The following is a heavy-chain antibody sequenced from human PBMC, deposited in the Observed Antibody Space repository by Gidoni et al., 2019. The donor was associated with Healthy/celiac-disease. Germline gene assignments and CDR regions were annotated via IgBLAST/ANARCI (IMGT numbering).Heavy chain of an antibody. J-gene: IGHJ4*02. CDR2: IYYSGST. CDR3: ARDMGGGAVDY. V-gene: IGHV4-30-4*08. D-gene: IGHD1-26*01. CDR1: GCSISSGDYY. Sequence: QVQRQESGPGLVKPSPTLSLTCTVSGCSISSGDYYWSWIRHPPGKGLEWIGYIYYSGSTSYNPSLKSRVTISVDTSKNQFSLKLSSVTAADTAVYYCARDMGGGAVDYWGQGTLVTVSS.